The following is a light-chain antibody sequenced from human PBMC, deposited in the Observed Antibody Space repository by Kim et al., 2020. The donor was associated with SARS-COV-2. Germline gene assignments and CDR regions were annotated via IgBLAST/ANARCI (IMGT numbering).Light chain of an antibody. V-gene: IGLV1-40*01. J-gene: IGLJ2*01. CDR1: SSNIGAGYD. CDR3: QSYDGSLSGVV. Sequence: QAVVTQPPSVSGAPGQRVTISCTGSSSNIGAGYDVHWYQQLPGTAPKLLIYGNSNRPSGVPDRFSGSKSGTSASLAITGLQAEDEADYYCQSYDGSLSGVVFGGGTQLTVL. CDR2: GNS.